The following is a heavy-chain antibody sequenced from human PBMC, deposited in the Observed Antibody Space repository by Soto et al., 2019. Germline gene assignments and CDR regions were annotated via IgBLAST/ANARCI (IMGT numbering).Heavy chain of an antibody. Sequence: PGGSLRLSCEASGFTFSSYAMSWVRQAPGKGLEWVSGISGGGGTTYYADSVKGRFTISRDNSKSKLYLQVNSLRAEDTALYYCAKDQAAGGTISRYFQDWGQGTLVTVSS. CDR2: ISGGGGTT. V-gene: IGHV3-23*01. J-gene: IGHJ1*01. CDR3: AKDQAAGGTISRYFQD. CDR1: GFTFSSYA. D-gene: IGHD6-13*01.